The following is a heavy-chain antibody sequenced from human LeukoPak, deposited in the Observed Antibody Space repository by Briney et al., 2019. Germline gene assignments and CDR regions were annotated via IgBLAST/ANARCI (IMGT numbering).Heavy chain of an antibody. J-gene: IGHJ6*02. Sequence: SETLSLTCTVSGGSISSYYWSWIRQPPGKGLEWIGEINHSGSTNYNPSLKSRVTISVDTSKNQFSLKLSSVTAADTAVYYCARDSYSGIPYYYYGMDVWGQGTTVTVSS. CDR2: INHSGST. V-gene: IGHV4-34*01. CDR3: ARDSYSGIPYYYYGMDV. D-gene: IGHD1-26*01. CDR1: GGSISSYY.